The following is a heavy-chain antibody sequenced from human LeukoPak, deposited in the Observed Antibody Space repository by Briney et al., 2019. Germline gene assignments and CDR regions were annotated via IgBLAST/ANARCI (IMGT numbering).Heavy chain of an antibody. V-gene: IGHV4-59*08. J-gene: IGHJ4*02. D-gene: IGHD4-17*01. Sequence: SETLSLTCTVSGGSISSYYWSWIRQPPGKGLEWIGYIYYSGSTNYNPSLKSRVTISVDTSKNQFSLKLSSVTAADTAVYYCARHHPPTTVTAIDYWGQGTPVTVSS. CDR3: ARHHPPTTVTAIDY. CDR2: IYYSGST. CDR1: GGSISSYY.